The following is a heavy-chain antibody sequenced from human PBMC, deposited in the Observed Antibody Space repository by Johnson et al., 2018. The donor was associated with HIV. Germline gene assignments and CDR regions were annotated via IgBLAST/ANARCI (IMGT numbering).Heavy chain of an antibody. D-gene: IGHD4-17*01. V-gene: IGHV3-30-3*01. CDR3: ARALTTDAFDI. J-gene: IGHJ3*02. CDR1: GFTFSSYT. Sequence: QVQLVESGGGVVQPGRSLRLSCVASGFTFSSYTMHWVRQAPGKGLEWVAVISYDGSNKYYADSVKGRFTISRDNSKNTLFLQMNSLRAEGTTVYYCARALTTDAFDIWGQGTMVTVSS. CDR2: ISYDGSNK.